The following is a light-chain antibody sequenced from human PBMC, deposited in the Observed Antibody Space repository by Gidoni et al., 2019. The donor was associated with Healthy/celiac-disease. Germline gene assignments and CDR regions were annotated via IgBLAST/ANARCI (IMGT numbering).Light chain of an antibody. CDR2: GAS. V-gene: IGKV3-15*01. J-gene: IGKJ1*01. CDR1: QSVSSN. Sequence: EIVMTQSPATLAVSPWERATLSCRASQSVSSNFAWYQQKPGQAPRLLIYGASTRATGIPARFSGSGSGTEFTLTISSLQSEDFAVYYCQQYNNWPWWTFGQGTKVEIK. CDR3: QQYNNWPWWT.